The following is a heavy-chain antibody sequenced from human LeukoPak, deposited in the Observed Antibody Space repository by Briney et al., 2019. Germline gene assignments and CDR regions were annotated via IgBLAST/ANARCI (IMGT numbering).Heavy chain of an antibody. J-gene: IGHJ4*02. Sequence: GASVKVSCKASGYTCTSYGISWVRQAPGQGLEWMGWISAYNGNTNYAQKLQGRVTMTTDTSTSTAYMELRSLRSDDTAVYYCARDGALVVTDLSFDYWGQGTLVTVSS. CDR2: ISAYNGNT. CDR1: GYTCTSYG. D-gene: IGHD3-22*01. CDR3: ARDGALVVTDLSFDY. V-gene: IGHV1-18*01.